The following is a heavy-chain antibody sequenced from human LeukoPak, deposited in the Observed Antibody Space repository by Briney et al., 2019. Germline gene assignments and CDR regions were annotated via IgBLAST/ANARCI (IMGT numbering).Heavy chain of an antibody. CDR1: GFTFSSYA. CDR2: IKEDGSEE. V-gene: IGHV3-7*01. Sequence: GGSLRLSCAASGFTFSSYAMSWVRQAPEKGLECVANIKEDGSEEYYVDSVKGRFSISRDNAKNSLYLQMNSLRAEDTAVYYCARDWLAGNPYHAFDLWGKGTMVTVSS. D-gene: IGHD3-22*01. CDR3: ARDWLAGNPYHAFDL. J-gene: IGHJ3*01.